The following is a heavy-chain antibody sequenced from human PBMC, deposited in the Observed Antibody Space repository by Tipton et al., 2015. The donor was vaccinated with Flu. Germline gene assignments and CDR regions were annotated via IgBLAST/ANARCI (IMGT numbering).Heavy chain of an antibody. CDR2: ISTYNGNT. Sequence: QLVQSGPEVKKPGASVRVSCKASGNTFGNYGTYWVRQAPGQGLEWMAWISTYNGNTNYAQKFRNRVSMTTDASTNTAHMVLRSLRYDDTAVYYCTRGIVGQLAGSGMDVWGQGTTVTVSS. CDR3: TRGIVGQLAGSGMDV. J-gene: IGHJ6*02. D-gene: IGHD6-6*01. CDR1: GNTFGNYG. V-gene: IGHV1-18*01.